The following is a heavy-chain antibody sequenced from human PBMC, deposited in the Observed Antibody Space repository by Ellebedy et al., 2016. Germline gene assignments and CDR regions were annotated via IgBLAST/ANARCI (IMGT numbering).Heavy chain of an antibody. CDR1: GYTFTSYG. Sequence: ASVKVSXXASGYTFTSYGISWVRQAPGQGLEWMGWISAYNGNTNYAQKFQGRVTMTRDTSISTAYMELSRLRSDDTAVYYCASDPSGSYKNWFDPWGQGTLVTVSS. D-gene: IGHD1-26*01. J-gene: IGHJ5*02. CDR2: ISAYNGNT. V-gene: IGHV1-18*01. CDR3: ASDPSGSYKNWFDP.